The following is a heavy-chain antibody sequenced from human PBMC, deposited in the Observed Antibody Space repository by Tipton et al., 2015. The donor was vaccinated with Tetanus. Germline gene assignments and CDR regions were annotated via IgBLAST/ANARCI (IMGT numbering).Heavy chain of an antibody. J-gene: IGHJ4*02. CDR1: GYSFTNYG. D-gene: IGHD1-26*01. CDR3: ARARWQSGGPYYFDN. CDR2: ISAYSGNT. V-gene: IGHV1-18*01. Sequence: QLVQSGAELKKPGASVKVSCKASGYSFTNYGFSWARQAPGQGLEWMGWISAYSGNTKYPQKLQGRVTMTTDSSTSTAYMELRSLRAVDTAVYCCARARWQSGGPYYFDNWGPGILVTVS.